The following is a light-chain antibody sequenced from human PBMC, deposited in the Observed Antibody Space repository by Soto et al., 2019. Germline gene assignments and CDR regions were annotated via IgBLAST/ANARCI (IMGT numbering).Light chain of an antibody. CDR3: CSAADNNVV. V-gene: IGLV3-27*01. CDR2: KDS. CDR1: VLAKKY. Sequence: SCELTQPSSVSVSPGQTARITRSGAVLAKKYARWFQQKPGQAPVLVIYKDSERPSGIPERFSGSSSGTTVTLTISGAQVEDEADYYCCSAADNNVVFGGGTKLTVL. J-gene: IGLJ2*01.